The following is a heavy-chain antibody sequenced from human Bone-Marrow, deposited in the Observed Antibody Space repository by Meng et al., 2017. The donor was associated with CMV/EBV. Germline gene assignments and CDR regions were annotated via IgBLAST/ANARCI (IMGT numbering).Heavy chain of an antibody. Sequence: TVSGVSVSGSSYYWSWIRQAPEMGLEWIASIDYSGSIYYNPSLKSRLTISVDTSNNQFSLNLNSVTAADTAVYYCARLGRNTYRHDYWGQGTLVTVSS. J-gene: IGHJ4*02. CDR2: IDYSGSI. V-gene: IGHV4-39*01. CDR3: ARLGRNTYRHDY. CDR1: GVSVSGSSYY. D-gene: IGHD5-12*01.